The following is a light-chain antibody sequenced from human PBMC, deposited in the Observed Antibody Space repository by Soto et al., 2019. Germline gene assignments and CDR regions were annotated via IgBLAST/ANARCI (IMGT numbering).Light chain of an antibody. V-gene: IGKV3-20*01. CDR3: QQYGASPFT. J-gene: IGKJ3*01. Sequence: EIVLTQSPCTLSLSPGERATLSCRASQSVSSSYLAWYQQKPGQAPRLLIYGASSRATGIPDRFSGSGSGTDFTLTISRLDPEDFAVYYCQQYGASPFTFGPGTKVDIK. CDR1: QSVSSSY. CDR2: GAS.